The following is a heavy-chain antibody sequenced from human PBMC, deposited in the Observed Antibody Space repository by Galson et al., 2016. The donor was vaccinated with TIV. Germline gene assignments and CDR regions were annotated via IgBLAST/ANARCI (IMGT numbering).Heavy chain of an antibody. CDR1: GYSLTEVV. CDR3: ATVAWLPGLSLDN. Sequence: SVKVSCKVSGYSLTEVVMHWVRQAPGKGLEWMGGFDPDVGRTIYAQKLQGRVTMTADTSTDTAYMELGSLRFEDTAVYYCATVAWLPGLSLDNWGQGTLVTVSS. D-gene: IGHD5-12*01. CDR2: FDPDVGRT. J-gene: IGHJ4*02. V-gene: IGHV1-24*01.